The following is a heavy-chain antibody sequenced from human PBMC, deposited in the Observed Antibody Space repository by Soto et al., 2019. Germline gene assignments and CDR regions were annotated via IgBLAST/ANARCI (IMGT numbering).Heavy chain of an antibody. CDR2: ITPVFGTA. J-gene: IGHJ5*02. D-gene: IGHD4-17*01. V-gene: IGHV1-69*01. Sequence: QVQLVQSGAEVKKPGSSVKVSCKSSADTFNSYSRSWLRHAPGQRLEWMGVITPVFGTADYAQSFEDRLTITADDSTSTVYMELSSLRSDDTAVYYCARSLEGTTVTNWFDPLGHGAMVTVSS. CDR1: ADTFNSYS. CDR3: ARSLEGTTVTNWFDP.